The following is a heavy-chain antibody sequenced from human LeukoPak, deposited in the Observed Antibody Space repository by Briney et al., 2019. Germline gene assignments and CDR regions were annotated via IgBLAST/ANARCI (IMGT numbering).Heavy chain of an antibody. Sequence: GGSLRLSCAASGFTFSSYGMHWVRQAPGKGLEWVAVIWYDGSNKYYADSVKGRFTISRDNSKNTLYLQMNSLRAEDTAVYYYAREKGDYDSSGYLYYWGQGTLVTVSS. V-gene: IGHV3-33*01. CDR2: IWYDGSNK. CDR3: AREKGDYDSSGYLYY. J-gene: IGHJ4*02. CDR1: GFTFSSYG. D-gene: IGHD3-22*01.